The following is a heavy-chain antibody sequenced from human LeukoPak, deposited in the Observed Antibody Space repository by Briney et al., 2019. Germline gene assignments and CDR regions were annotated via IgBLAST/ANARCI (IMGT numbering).Heavy chain of an antibody. J-gene: IGHJ4*02. V-gene: IGHV4-59*12. CDR2: IYHSGST. CDR3: ARDLAL. CDR1: GGSISSYY. Sequence: KASETLSLTCTVSGGSISSYYWSWIRQPPGKGLEWIGYIYHSGSTYYNPSLKSRVTISVDRSKNQFSLKLSSVTAADTAVYYCARDLALWGQGTLVTVSS. D-gene: IGHD2-15*01.